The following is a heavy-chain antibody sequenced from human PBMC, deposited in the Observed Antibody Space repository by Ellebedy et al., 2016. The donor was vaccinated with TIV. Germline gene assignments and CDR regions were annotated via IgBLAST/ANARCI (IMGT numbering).Heavy chain of an antibody. J-gene: IGHJ5*02. CDR1: GFTFSHYF. CDR3: ARDRLGGYGFDP. D-gene: IGHD5-12*01. Sequence: GESLKISCAASGFTFSHYFMHWVRQAPGKGLESVSSISGNGDMSHYANSVKGRFTISRDNSKNTLYLQMGSLRVDDMAVYYCARDRLGGYGFDPWGQGTLVTVSS. CDR2: ISGNGDMS. V-gene: IGHV3-64*01.